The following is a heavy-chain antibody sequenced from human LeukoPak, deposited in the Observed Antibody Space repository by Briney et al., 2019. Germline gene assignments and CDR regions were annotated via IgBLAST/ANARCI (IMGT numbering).Heavy chain of an antibody. D-gene: IGHD3-10*01. CDR2: INSGGGTT. CDR3: AKGSDGAGSYRPFAY. CDR1: GFTFSSST. V-gene: IGHV3-23*01. Sequence: GGSLRLSCAASGFTFSSSTMRWLRQAPGKGLEWVSAINSGGGTTSAGSVKGRFTISRDNSKNTLYLQMNSLSAEDTAVYYCAKGSDGAGSYRPFAYWGQGTLVTVSS. J-gene: IGHJ4*02.